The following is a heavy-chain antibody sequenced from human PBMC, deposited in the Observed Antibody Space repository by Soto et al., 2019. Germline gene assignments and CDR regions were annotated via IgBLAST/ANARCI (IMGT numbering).Heavy chain of an antibody. Sequence: GGSLRLSCAGSGFTFSNAWMNWVRQAPGKGLEWVGRIKSKYNGGTTDYAAPVKGRFTISRDDSKDTEILQMNSLKIEDTAVYYCSTGGYYFDYWGLGTLVTVSS. J-gene: IGHJ4*02. V-gene: IGHV3-15*07. D-gene: IGHD3-10*01. CDR1: GFTFSNAW. CDR2: IKSKYNGGTT. CDR3: STGGYYFDY.